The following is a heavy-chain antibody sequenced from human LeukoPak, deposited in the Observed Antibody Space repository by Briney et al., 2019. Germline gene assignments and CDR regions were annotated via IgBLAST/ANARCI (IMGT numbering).Heavy chain of an antibody. CDR2: IKSKTDGGTT. V-gene: IGHV3-15*01. J-gene: IGHJ4*02. D-gene: IGHD3-3*01. Sequence: GGSLRLSCAASGFTFSNAWMSWVRQAPGKGLEWVGRIKSKTDGGTTDYAAPVKGRFTISRDDSKNTLYLQMNSLKTEDTAVYYCTTHYDFWSGYYRPYWGQGTLVTVSS. CDR3: TTHYDFWSGYYRPY. CDR1: GFTFSNAW.